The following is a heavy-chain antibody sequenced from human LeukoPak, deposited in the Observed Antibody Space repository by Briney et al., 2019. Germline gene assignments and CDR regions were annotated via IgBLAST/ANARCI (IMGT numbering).Heavy chain of an antibody. CDR2: IYTSGST. J-gene: IGHJ4*02. V-gene: IGHV4-61*02. CDR3: ARRSYNSPFRY. Sequence: SETLSLTCTVSGNSISSGDNYWSWIRQPAGKGLEWIGRIYTSGSTNYNPSLKSRVTISVDTSKNHFSLNLRSVTAADTAVYYCARRSYNSPFRYWGQGTPVTVSS. CDR1: GNSISSGDNY. D-gene: IGHD5-24*01.